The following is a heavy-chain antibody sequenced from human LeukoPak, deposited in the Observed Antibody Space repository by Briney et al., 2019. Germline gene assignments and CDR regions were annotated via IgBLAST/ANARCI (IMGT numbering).Heavy chain of an antibody. CDR3: ARQVAAAGAYTNFDY. J-gene: IGHJ4*02. Sequence: PSEILSLTCTVSGGSISSYYWSWIRQPPGKGLEWIGYIYYSGSTNYNPSLKSRVTISVDASKNQFSLKLSSVTVADTAVYYCARQVAAAGAYTNFDYWGQGTLVTVSS. D-gene: IGHD6-13*01. V-gene: IGHV4-59*08. CDR2: IYYSGST. CDR1: GGSISSYY.